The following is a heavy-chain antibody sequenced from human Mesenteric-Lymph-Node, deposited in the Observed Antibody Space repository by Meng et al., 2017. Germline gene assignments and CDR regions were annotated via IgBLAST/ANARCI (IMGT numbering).Heavy chain of an antibody. D-gene: IGHD2-2*01. CDR1: GFIISPYE. Sequence: GESLKISCEASGFIISPYEMTWVRQAPGKGLECVSYISSTGTTIYYADSVKGRFTISKDNAKNSLYLQMNSLRAEDTAVYYCARDLVVPAALDAFDIWGQGTMVTVSS. J-gene: IGHJ3*02. V-gene: IGHV3-48*03. CDR3: ARDLVVPAALDAFDI. CDR2: ISSTGTTI.